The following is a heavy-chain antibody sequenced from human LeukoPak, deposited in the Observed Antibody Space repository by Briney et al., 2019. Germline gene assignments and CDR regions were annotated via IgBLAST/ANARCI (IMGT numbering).Heavy chain of an antibody. J-gene: IGHJ5*02. CDR1: GYTFTSYA. Sequence: ASVKVSCKASGYTFTSYAMNWVRQAPGQGLEWMGWINTNTGNPTYAQGFTGRFVFSLDTSVSTAYLQISSLKAEDTAVYYCARDRRSRSGSYRNWFDPWGRGTLVTVSS. V-gene: IGHV7-4-1*02. CDR3: ARDRRSRSGSYRNWFDP. CDR2: INTNTGNP. D-gene: IGHD3-10*01.